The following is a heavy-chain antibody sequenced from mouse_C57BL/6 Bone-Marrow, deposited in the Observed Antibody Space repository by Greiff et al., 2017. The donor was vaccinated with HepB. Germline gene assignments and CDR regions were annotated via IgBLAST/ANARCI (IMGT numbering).Heavy chain of an antibody. CDR2: IWSGGST. D-gene: IGHD1-1*01. CDR3: ATGDYYCSSYAYLDV. CDR1: GFSLTSYG. Sequence: QVQLQQSGPGLVQPSQSLSITCTVSGFSLTSYGVNWVRQSPGKGLEWLGVIWSGGSTDYNAAFISRLSISKDNSKSQVFFKKNSLQADDTAIYYCATGDYYCSSYAYLDVWGKGTTVTVSS. J-gene: IGHJ1*03. V-gene: IGHV2-2*01.